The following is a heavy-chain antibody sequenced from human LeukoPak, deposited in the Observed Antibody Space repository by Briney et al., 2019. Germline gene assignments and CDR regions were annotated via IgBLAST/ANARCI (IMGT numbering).Heavy chain of an antibody. Sequence: SETLSLTCAVYGGSFSGYYWSWIRQPPGKGLEWIAEINHSGSTNYNPSLKSRVTISVDTSKNQFSLKMSSVTAADTAVYYCARGQTSVVTAIPYYFDYWGRGTLVTVSS. D-gene: IGHD2-21*02. CDR3: ARGQTSVVTAIPYYFDY. J-gene: IGHJ4*02. CDR2: INHSGST. CDR1: GGSFSGYY. V-gene: IGHV4-34*01.